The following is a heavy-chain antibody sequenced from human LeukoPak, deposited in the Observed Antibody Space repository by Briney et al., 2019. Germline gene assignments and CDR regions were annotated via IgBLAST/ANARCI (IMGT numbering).Heavy chain of an antibody. J-gene: IGHJ4*02. CDR3: ARDLPSPGISVADDY. V-gene: IGHV1-2*06. Sequence: ASVKVSCRASGYTFTGYYMFWLRQAPGQGLEWMGRINPSSGGTNYAQKFQGRVTMTRDTSITTAYMELSSLRSDDTAVYYCARDLPSPGISVADDYWGQGTLVTVSS. D-gene: IGHD6-19*01. CDR1: GYTFTGYY. CDR2: INPSSGGT.